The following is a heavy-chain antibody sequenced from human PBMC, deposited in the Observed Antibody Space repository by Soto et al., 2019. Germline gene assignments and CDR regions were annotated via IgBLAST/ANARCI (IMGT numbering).Heavy chain of an antibody. Sequence: GGSLRPSCAASGFSFSNYAMNWVRQAPGKGLEWVSAISAGGSNTNYADSVKGRFTISSDNSKNTLYLQMNGLRADDTAVYYCAKDASGLGIVVVVAATHDYWGQGTLVTVS. CDR3: AKDASGLGIVVVVAATHDY. CDR1: GFSFSNYA. CDR2: ISAGGSNT. V-gene: IGHV3-23*01. D-gene: IGHD2-15*01. J-gene: IGHJ4*02.